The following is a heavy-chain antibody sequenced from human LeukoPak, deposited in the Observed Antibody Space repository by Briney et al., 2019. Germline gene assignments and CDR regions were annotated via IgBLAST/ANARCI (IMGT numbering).Heavy chain of an antibody. V-gene: IGHV4-31*11. J-gene: IGHJ3*02. CDR1: GFSVSSEYY. Sequence: SETLSLTCAVSGFSVSSEYYWGWIRQHPGKALEWIGYIYYSGTTYQNPSLKSRLVISVDTSKNQFSLNLSSVTAADTAIYYCARRSVYGDAFDIWGHGTMVTVFS. D-gene: IGHD5/OR15-5a*01. CDR2: IYYSGTT. CDR3: ARRSVYGDAFDI.